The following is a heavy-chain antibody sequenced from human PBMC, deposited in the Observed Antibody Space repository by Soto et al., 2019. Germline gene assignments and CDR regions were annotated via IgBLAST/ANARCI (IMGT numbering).Heavy chain of an antibody. D-gene: IGHD3-9*01. J-gene: IGHJ3*02. Sequence: GGSLRLSCAASGFTFDDYAMHWVRQAPGKGLEWVSGISWNSGSIGYADSVKGRFTISRDNAKNSLYLQMNSLRAEDTALYYCAKDIGILTGLRAFDIWGQGTMVTVSS. CDR1: GFTFDDYA. CDR3: AKDIGILTGLRAFDI. V-gene: IGHV3-9*01. CDR2: ISWNSGSI.